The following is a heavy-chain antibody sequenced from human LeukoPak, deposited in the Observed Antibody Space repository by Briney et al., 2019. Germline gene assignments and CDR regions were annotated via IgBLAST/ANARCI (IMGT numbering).Heavy chain of an antibody. CDR1: GYTFTSYA. V-gene: IGHV1-3*01. J-gene: IGHJ4*02. Sequence: ASVKVSCKASGYTFTSYAMHWVRQDPGQRLEWMGWINAGNGNTKYSQKFQGRVTITRDTSASTAYMELSSLRSEDTAVYYCARDRDSSGWPSFDYWGQGTLVTVSS. D-gene: IGHD6-19*01. CDR3: ARDRDSSGWPSFDY. CDR2: INAGNGNT.